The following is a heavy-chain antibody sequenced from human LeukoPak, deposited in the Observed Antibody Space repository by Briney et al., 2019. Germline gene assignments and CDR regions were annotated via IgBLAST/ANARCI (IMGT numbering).Heavy chain of an antibody. D-gene: IGHD3-10*01. CDR1: GFTFSSYG. V-gene: IGHV3-30*03. CDR2: ISYDGINK. J-gene: IGHJ6*03. CDR3: ARGYGSGSYPADYYYMDV. Sequence: GGSLRLSCAASGFTFSSYGMHWVRQAPGKGLEWVAVISYDGINKYYADSVKGRFTISRDNSKNTLYLQMNSLRAEDTTVYYCARGYGSGSYPADYYYMDVWGKGTTVTISS.